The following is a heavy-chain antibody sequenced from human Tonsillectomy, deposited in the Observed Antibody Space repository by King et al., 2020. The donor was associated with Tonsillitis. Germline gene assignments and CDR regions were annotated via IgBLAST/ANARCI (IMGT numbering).Heavy chain of an antibody. CDR1: GFTFSSYW. D-gene: IGHD4-17*01. CDR2: INTDGSST. J-gene: IGHJ4*02. CDR3: ARESYGDYGIGLGGPDY. Sequence: VQLVESGGGLVQPGGSLRLSCAASGFTFSSYWMNWVRQVPGKGLVWVSRINTDGSSTSYADSVKGRLTISRDNAKNTLYLQMNSLRAEDTAVYYCARESYGDYGIGLGGPDYLGQGTLVTVSS. V-gene: IGHV3-74*01.